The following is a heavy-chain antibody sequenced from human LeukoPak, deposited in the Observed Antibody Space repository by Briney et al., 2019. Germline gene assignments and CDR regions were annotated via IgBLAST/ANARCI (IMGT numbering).Heavy chain of an antibody. CDR3: ARDHAYRTDY. CDR2: INQDESKK. J-gene: IGHJ4*02. CDR1: GFTSSNDW. D-gene: IGHD2-2*01. Sequence: GGSLRLSCAASGFTSSNDWMCWVRQAPGKGLEWVANINQDESKKYYVDSVKGRFTISRDNAKNSLYLQMSSLRAEDTAVYYCARDHAYRTDYWGQGTLVTVSS. V-gene: IGHV3-7*01.